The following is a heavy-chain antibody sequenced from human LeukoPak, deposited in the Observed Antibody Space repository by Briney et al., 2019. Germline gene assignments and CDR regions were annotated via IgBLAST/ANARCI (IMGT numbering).Heavy chain of an antibody. Sequence: PSETLSLTCAVYGVSFSGYYLSWIRQPPGKGLEWIGEINHSGSTNYNPSLKSRVTISVDTSKNQFSLKLSSVTAADTAVYYCARSEYSGYESWGQGTLVTVSS. V-gene: IGHV4-34*01. CDR3: ARSEYSGYES. J-gene: IGHJ4*02. CDR1: GVSFSGYY. CDR2: INHSGST. D-gene: IGHD5-12*01.